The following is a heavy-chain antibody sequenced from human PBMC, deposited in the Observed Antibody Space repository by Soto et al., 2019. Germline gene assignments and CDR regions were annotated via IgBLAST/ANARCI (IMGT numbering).Heavy chain of an antibody. D-gene: IGHD6-19*01. CDR2: ISFSGGTT. J-gene: IGHJ3*01. Sequence: PGGSLRLSCAASGFTFSTYAMTWVRQAPGQGLEWVSSISFSGGTTYYAESVKGRFTISRDNSKNTLYLQMTSLRVEDTAIYFCANDWAGDAFDLWGQGTMVTVSS. CDR3: ANDWAGDAFDL. V-gene: IGHV3-23*01. CDR1: GFTFSTYA.